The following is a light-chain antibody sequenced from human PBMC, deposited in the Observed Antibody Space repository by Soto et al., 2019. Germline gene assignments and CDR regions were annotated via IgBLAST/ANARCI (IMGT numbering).Light chain of an antibody. J-gene: IGLJ2*01. CDR1: SSDVGAYNY. CDR3: SSYTSSSALV. CDR2: EVS. V-gene: IGLV2-14*03. Sequence: QPVLTQPASVSGSPGQSITISCTGTSSDVGAYNYVSWYQQHPDKAPKLMIYEVSNRPSGVSNRFSGSKSGNTASLTISGLQAEDEADYYCSSYTSSSALVFGGGTKLNVL.